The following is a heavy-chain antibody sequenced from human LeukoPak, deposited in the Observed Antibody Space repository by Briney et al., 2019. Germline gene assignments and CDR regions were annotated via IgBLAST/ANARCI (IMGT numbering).Heavy chain of an antibody. V-gene: IGHV1-2*06. CDR2: INPNSGGT. CDR1: GYTFTGYY. Sequence: ASVKVSCKASGYTFTGYYMHWVRQAPGQGLEWMGRINPNSGGTNYAQKFQGRVTMTRDTSISTAYMELSRLRSDDTAVYYCASGRYCSGGSCPNWFDPWGQGTLSPSPQ. J-gene: IGHJ5*02. D-gene: IGHD2-15*01. CDR3: ASGRYCSGGSCPNWFDP.